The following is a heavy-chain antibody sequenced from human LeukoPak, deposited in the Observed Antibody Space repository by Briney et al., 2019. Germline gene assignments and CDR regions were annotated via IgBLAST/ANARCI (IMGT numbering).Heavy chain of an antibody. V-gene: IGHV3-30*02. CDR1: GFTFSSYG. CDR3: ARDRVGATTNFDY. D-gene: IGHD1-26*01. Sequence: GGSLRLSCAASGFTFSSYGMHWVRQAPGKGLERVAFIRYDGSNKYYADSVKGRFTISRDNSKNTLYLQMNSLRAEDTAVYYCARDRVGATTNFDYWGQGTLVTVSS. J-gene: IGHJ4*02. CDR2: IRYDGSNK.